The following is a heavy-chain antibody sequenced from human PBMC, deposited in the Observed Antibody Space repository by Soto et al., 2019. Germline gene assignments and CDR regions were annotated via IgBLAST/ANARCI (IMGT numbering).Heavy chain of an antibody. Sequence: QVQLVESGGGVVQPGRSLRLSGAASGFTFSSYAIHWVRQAPGKGLEWVAVISYDGSNKYYADSVKGRFTISRDNSKNTLYLQMNSLRAEDTAVYYCARDLRPTPLIAVAGPSYGMDVWGQGTTVTVSS. CDR2: ISYDGSNK. J-gene: IGHJ6*02. CDR3: ARDLRPTPLIAVAGPSYGMDV. D-gene: IGHD6-19*01. V-gene: IGHV3-30-3*01. CDR1: GFTFSSYA.